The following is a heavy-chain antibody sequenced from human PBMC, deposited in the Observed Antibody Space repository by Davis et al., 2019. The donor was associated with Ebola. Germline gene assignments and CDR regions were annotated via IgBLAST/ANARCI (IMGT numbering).Heavy chain of an antibody. CDR3: ARETRGYSYGAGEYYYYGMDV. J-gene: IGHJ6*02. CDR2: INHSGST. V-gene: IGHV4-34*01. CDR1: SGSFSGYY. D-gene: IGHD5-18*01. Sequence: MPSETLSLTCAVYSGSFSGYYWSWIRQPPGKGLEWIGEINHSGSTNYNPSLKSRVTISVDTSKNQFSLKLSSVTAADTAVYYCARETRGYSYGAGEYYYYGMDVWGQGTTVTVSS.